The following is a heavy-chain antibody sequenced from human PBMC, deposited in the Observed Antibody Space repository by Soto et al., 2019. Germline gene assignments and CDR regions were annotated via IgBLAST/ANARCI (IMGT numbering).Heavy chain of an antibody. CDR2: ISSSTSYI. CDR1: GFTFSSYR. V-gene: IGHV3-21*06. Sequence: PGGYLRLSCAASGFTFSSYRMNWVSQAPGKGLEWVSSISSSTSYIYYADSVKVRFTISRDNAKNSLYLQMNSLGAEDTAVYYCARDVDVSGWFNYYYGMDVWGQGTTVTVSS. CDR3: ARDVDVSGWFNYYYGMDV. D-gene: IGHD6-19*01. J-gene: IGHJ6*02.